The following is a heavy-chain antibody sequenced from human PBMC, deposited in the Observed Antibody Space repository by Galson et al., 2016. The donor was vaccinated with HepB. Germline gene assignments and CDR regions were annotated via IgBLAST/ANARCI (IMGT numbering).Heavy chain of an antibody. J-gene: IGHJ4*02. CDR2: TRNRARSYTT. CDR1: GFTFSSDW. CDR3: TRTGLGDFDY. V-gene: IGHV3-72*01. Sequence: SLRLSCAASGFTFSSDWMHWVRQAPGKGLEWVGRTRNRARSYTTDYVASVKGRFTISRDNSKSSVYLHMNGLKPEDTAIYYCTRTGLGDFDYWGRGTLVTVSS.